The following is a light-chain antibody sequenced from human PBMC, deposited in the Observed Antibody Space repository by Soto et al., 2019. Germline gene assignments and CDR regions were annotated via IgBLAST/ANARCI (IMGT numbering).Light chain of an antibody. CDR2: VAS. CDR3: QKYNSAPWT. Sequence: DIQMTQSPSSLSASVGDRVTITCRASQGISNYLAWYQQQPGKVPKLLIYVASTLQSGVPSRFSGSGSGTDFTLTISSLQPEDVATYYCQKYNSAPWTFGQGTNVELK. J-gene: IGKJ1*01. V-gene: IGKV1-27*01. CDR1: QGISNY.